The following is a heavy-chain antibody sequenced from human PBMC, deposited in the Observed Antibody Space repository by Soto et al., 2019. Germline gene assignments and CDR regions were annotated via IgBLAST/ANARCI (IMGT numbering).Heavy chain of an antibody. CDR2: ISSSSSTI. D-gene: IGHD3-3*01. J-gene: IGHJ4*02. V-gene: IGHV3-48*02. Sequence: PGGSLRLSCAASGFTFSSYSMNWVRQAPGKGLEWVSYISSSSSTIYYADSVKGRFTISRDNAKNSLYLQMNSLRDEDTAVYYCARAWYSIFGVAPVDYWGQGTLVTVS. CDR1: GFTFSSYS. CDR3: ARAWYSIFGVAPVDY.